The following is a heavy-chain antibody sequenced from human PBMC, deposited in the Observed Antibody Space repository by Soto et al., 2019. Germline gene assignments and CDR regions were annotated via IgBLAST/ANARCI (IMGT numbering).Heavy chain of an antibody. D-gene: IGHD6-19*01. CDR1: VDTYSRYA. CDR3: ARVPCIAVADPLYYFDY. Sequence: SVKLYCKASVDTYSRYAVSWGRQDHGQGLEWMGGIIPSFGTANDAQKFQGRVTITADEYTSTAYMELSSLRSEDTAVYYCARVPCIAVADPLYYFDYLGQGTLVTVYS. CDR2: IIPSFGTA. V-gene: IGHV1-69*01. J-gene: IGHJ4*02.